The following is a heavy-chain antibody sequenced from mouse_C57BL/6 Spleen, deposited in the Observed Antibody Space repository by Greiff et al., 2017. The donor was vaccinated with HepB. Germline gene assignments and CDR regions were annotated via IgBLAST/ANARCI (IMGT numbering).Heavy chain of an antibody. J-gene: IGHJ3*01. CDR2: IYPGSGST. CDR3: ARRYYYGSSPWFAY. CDR1: GYTFTSYW. V-gene: IGHV1-55*01. D-gene: IGHD1-1*01. Sequence: QVQLQQPGAELVKPGASVKMSCKASGYTFTSYWITWVKQRPGQGLEWIGDIYPGSGSTTYNEKFKSKATLTVDTSSSTAYMQLSSLTSEDSAVYYCARRYYYGSSPWFAYWGQGTLVTVSA.